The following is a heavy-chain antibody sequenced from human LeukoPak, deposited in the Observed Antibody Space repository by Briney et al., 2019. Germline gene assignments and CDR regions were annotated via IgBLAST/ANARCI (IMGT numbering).Heavy chain of an antibody. CDR3: AKNFQYSWADHFDY. D-gene: IGHD5-18*01. Sequence: GGSLRLSCAASGFTFSSYAMSWVRQAPGKGLEWVSAISGSGGSTYYADSVKVRITISRDNSKNTLYLQMNSLRAEDTAVYYCAKNFQYSWADHFDYWGQGTLVTVSS. V-gene: IGHV3-23*01. CDR2: ISGSGGST. CDR1: GFTFSSYA. J-gene: IGHJ4*02.